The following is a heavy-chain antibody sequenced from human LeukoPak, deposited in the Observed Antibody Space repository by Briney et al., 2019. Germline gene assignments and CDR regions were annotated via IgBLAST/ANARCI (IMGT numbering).Heavy chain of an antibody. Sequence: GGSLRLSCAASGFTFSSHAMSWVRQAPGKGLEWVSAISGTGGSTYYADSVKGRFTISRDNSKNTLFLQMSSLRAEDTAVYYCAKVSPVVTPIDYWGQGTLVTVSS. V-gene: IGHV3-23*01. CDR2: ISGTGGST. J-gene: IGHJ4*02. D-gene: IGHD4-23*01. CDR1: GFTFSSHA. CDR3: AKVSPVVTPIDY.